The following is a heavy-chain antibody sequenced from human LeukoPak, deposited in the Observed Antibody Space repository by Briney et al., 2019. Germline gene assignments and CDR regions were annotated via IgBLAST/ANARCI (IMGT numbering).Heavy chain of an antibody. J-gene: IGHJ4*02. V-gene: IGHV4-39*01. CDR3: ARRKYSSSSGDDY. Sequence: SETLSLTCTISGGSISRNSYYWGWIRQPPGKGLEWIGSIYYSGSTYYNPSLKSRVTISVDTSKNQFSLKLSSVTAADTAVYYCARRKYSSSSGDDYWGQGTLVTVSS. CDR2: IYYSGST. CDR1: GGSISRNSYY. D-gene: IGHD6-6*01.